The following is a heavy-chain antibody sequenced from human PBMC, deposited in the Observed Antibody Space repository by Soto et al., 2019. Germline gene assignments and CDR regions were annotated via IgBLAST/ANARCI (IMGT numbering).Heavy chain of an antibody. CDR3: ARDMHPGFTHYFDP. Sequence: LSLTCTVSGGSISSYYWNWIRQPPGKGLEWIGYIYYGGSTTYNPSLKSRVTISVDTSKNQFSLKLDSVTAADTAVYYCARDMHPGFTHYFDPWGQGTLVTVSS. CDR1: GGSISSYY. J-gene: IGHJ5*02. D-gene: IGHD1-26*01. V-gene: IGHV4-59*01. CDR2: IYYGGST.